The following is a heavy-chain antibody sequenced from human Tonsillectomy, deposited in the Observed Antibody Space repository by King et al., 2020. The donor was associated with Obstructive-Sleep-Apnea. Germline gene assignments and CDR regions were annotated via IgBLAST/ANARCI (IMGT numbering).Heavy chain of an antibody. V-gene: IGHV3-9*01. CDR1: GFTFDDHA. J-gene: IGHJ4*02. Sequence: VQLVESGGGLVQPGRSLRLSCAASGFTFDDHAMHWVRPAPGQGLEWVSGISWNSGSIGYADSVKGRFTISRDTAQPSLYLQMTSLRAEDTAFSYCAKDRSSGWYSPQDYWGQGTLVTVSS. CDR2: ISWNSGSI. D-gene: IGHD6-19*01. CDR3: AKDRSSGWYSPQDY.